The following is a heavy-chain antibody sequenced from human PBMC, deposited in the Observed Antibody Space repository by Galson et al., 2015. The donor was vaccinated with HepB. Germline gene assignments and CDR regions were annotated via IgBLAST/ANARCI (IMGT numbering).Heavy chain of an antibody. CDR2: ISSSSSYT. J-gene: IGHJ3*02. V-gene: IGHV3-11*06. CDR1: GFTFSDYY. Sequence: SLRLSCAASGFTFSDYYMSWIRQAPGKGLEWVSYISSSSSYTNYADSVKGRFTISRDNAKNSLYLQMNSLRAEDTAVYYCARVYYGDGIWDAFDIWGQGTMVTVSS. D-gene: IGHD4-17*01. CDR3: ARVYYGDGIWDAFDI.